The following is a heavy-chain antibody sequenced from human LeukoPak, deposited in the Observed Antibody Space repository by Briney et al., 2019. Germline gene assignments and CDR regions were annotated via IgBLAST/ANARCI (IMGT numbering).Heavy chain of an antibody. CDR1: GFTFSSYS. Sequence: PGGSLRLSCAASGFTFSSYSMNWVRQAPGKGLEWVSSIDSSGAYIYYADSVKGRFTISRDNAKNSLYLQMNSLRAEDTAVYYCARDTAMVTSVDYYGMDVWGQGTTVTVSS. CDR3: ARDTAMVTSVDYYGMDV. V-gene: IGHV3-21*01. J-gene: IGHJ6*02. D-gene: IGHD5-18*01. CDR2: IDSSGAYI.